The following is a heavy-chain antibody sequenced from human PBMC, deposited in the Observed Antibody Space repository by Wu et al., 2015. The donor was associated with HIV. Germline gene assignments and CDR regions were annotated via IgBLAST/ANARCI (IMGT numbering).Heavy chain of an antibody. V-gene: IGHV1-2*02. CDR2: INPNSGGS. Sequence: QVQLVQSGAEVKKPGASVKVSCKTSGYTFTDNYIHWVRQAPGQGLEWMGWINPNSGGSKSPQKFQGRVTMTRDTSVSTVYLELTRLKFDDTAIYYCTKDYGIVGSTLPEYFQHWGQGTWSPSPQ. J-gene: IGHJ1*01. CDR1: GYTFTDNY. D-gene: IGHD1-26*01. CDR3: TKDYGIVGSTLPEYFQH.